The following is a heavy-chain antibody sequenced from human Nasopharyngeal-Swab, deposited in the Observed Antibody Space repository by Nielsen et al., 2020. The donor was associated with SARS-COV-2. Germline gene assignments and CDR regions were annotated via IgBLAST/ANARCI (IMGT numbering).Heavy chain of an antibody. D-gene: IGHD3-9*01. CDR3: ARASFLLLGAAYDILTGYTPYAFDI. CDR1: GYTFTSYG. V-gene: IGHV1-18*01. CDR2: ISAYNGNT. Sequence: ASVKVSCKASGYTFTSYGISWVRQAPGQGLEWMGWISAYNGNTNYAQKLQGRVTMTTDTSTSTAYMELWSLRSDDTAVYYCARASFLLLGAAYDILTGYTPYAFDIWGQGTMVTVSS. J-gene: IGHJ3*02.